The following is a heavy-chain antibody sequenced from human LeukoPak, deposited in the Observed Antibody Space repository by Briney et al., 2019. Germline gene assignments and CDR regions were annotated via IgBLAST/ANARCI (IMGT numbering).Heavy chain of an antibody. CDR3: ARGNYDILHKSYLDY. J-gene: IGHJ4*02. Sequence: VASVKVSCKASGGTFSSYAISWVRQAPGQGLEWMGAIIPIFGTANYAQKFQGRVTITTDESTSTAYMELSSLRSEDTAVYYCARGNYDILHKSYLDYWGQGTLVTVSS. V-gene: IGHV1-69*05. D-gene: IGHD3-9*01. CDR1: GGTFSSYA. CDR2: IIPIFGTA.